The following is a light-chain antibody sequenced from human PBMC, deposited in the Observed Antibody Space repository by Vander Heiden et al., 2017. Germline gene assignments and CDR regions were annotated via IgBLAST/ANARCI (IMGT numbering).Light chain of an antibody. CDR2: GAS. CDR1: QSVSSN. V-gene: IGKV3-15*01. Sequence: EIVMTQSPVTLSVSPGERATLSCRASQSVSSNLAWYQQKPGQAPRLLIYGASTRATGIPARLSGSGSGTEFTLTISSRQSEDFAVYYCQQYNNWPITLGGGTKVEIK. J-gene: IGKJ4*01. CDR3: QQYNNWPIT.